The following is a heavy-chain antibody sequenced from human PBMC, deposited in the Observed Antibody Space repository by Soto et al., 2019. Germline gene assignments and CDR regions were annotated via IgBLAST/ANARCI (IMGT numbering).Heavy chain of an antibody. CDR2: VNPSSGNT. Sequence: QVQLAQSGAEVKRPGASVKVSCEASGYTFTTYDINWVRQASGQGLEWMGCVNPSSGNTVYAQKFHCRVTMTRDTSISTAYMELSSLKSDDTAIYYCARASMYIWNDHWGQGTLVTVSS. CDR3: ARASMYIWNDH. V-gene: IGHV1-8*02. CDR1: GYTFTTYD. J-gene: IGHJ5*02. D-gene: IGHD1-20*01.